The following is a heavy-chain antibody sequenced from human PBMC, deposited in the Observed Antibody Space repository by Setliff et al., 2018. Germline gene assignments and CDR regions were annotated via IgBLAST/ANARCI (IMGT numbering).Heavy chain of an antibody. J-gene: IGHJ4*02. V-gene: IGHV4-39*07. D-gene: IGHD3-3*01. CDR1: GGSISSTNHY. Sequence: SETLSLTCTVSGGSISSTNHYWGWIRQPPGKGLEWIGSIYYSGSTYYNPSLKSRVTISVDTSKNQFSLKLSSVTAADTAVYYCARRETYYNFWSGYYAYWGQGTLVTVSS. CDR3: ARRETYYNFWSGYYAY. CDR2: IYYSGST.